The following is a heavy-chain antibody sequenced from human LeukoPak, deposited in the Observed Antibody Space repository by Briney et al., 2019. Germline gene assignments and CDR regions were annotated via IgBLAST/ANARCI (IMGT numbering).Heavy chain of an antibody. V-gene: IGHV3-9*03. Sequence: PGGSLRLSCAASGFTFDDYAMHWVRQAPGKGLEWVSGISWNSGSIGYADSVKGRFTISRDNAKNSLYLQMNSLRAEDMALYYCAKQGYGDSRAAFDIWGQGTMSPSLQ. CDR2: ISWNSGSI. D-gene: IGHD4-17*01. J-gene: IGHJ3*02. CDR3: AKQGYGDSRAAFDI. CDR1: GFTFDDYA.